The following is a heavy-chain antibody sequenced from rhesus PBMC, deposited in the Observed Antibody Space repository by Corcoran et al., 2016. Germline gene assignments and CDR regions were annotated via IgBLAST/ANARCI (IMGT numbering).Heavy chain of an antibody. Sequence: EVQVVETGGALVQPGGSLNLSCAAPGFTFSRYGMSWVRQAPGKGLEWGSAINGGGGTTSYADSVKGRFTISRDNSKNTRSLQMNSLRPEDTAVYYCAKGGTGYYFDSWGQGVLVTVSS. D-gene: IGHD3-3*01. J-gene: IGHJ4*01. CDR3: AKGGTGYYFDS. CDR1: GFTFSRYG. CDR2: INGGGGTT. V-gene: IGHV3S5*01.